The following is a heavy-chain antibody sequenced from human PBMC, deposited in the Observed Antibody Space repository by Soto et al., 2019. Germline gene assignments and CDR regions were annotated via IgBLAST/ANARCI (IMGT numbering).Heavy chain of an antibody. CDR1: GFTFSSYA. CDR3: AREPADYYYGMDV. Sequence: GGSRELSCAAFGFTFSSYAIPGARKAPGKGLEWVAVISYDGSNKYYADSVKGRFTISRDNSKNTLYLQMNSLRAEDTAVYYCAREPADYYYGMDVWGQGTTVTVSS. J-gene: IGHJ6*02. V-gene: IGHV3-30-3*01. CDR2: ISYDGSNK.